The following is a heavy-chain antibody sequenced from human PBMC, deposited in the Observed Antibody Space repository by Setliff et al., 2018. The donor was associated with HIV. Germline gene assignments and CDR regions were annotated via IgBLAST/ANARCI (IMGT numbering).Heavy chain of an antibody. CDR1: GASISNSNSY. Sequence: TLSLTCTVYGASISNSNSYWGWIRQPPGKALEWLALIYWDDDKRYSPSLRSRLTITKDTSKNQVVLTMTNMDPVDTATYYCAHKSIQLWSYDAFDIWGQGTMVTVSS. CDR2: IYWDDDK. J-gene: IGHJ3*02. D-gene: IGHD5-18*01. CDR3: AHKSIQLWSYDAFDI. V-gene: IGHV2-5*08.